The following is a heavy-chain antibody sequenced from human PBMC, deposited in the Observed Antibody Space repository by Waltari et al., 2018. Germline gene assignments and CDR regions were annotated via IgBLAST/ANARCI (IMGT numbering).Heavy chain of an antibody. J-gene: IGHJ4*02. D-gene: IGHD6-13*01. CDR2: INHSGST. CDR1: GGSFSGYY. V-gene: IGHV4-34*01. Sequence: QVLLQQWGAGLLKPSETLSLTCAVYGGSFSGYYWSWIRQPPGKGLEWIGEINHSGSTNYNPSLKSRVTISVDTSKNQFSLKLSSVTAADTAVYYCARQVAAAHSFDYWGQGTLVTVSS. CDR3: ARQVAAAHSFDY.